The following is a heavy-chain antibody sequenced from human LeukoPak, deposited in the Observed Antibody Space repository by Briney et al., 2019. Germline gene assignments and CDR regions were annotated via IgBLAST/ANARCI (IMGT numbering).Heavy chain of an antibody. CDR3: ARHYYGSGSYSAFDI. V-gene: IGHV4-59*01. D-gene: IGHD3-10*01. J-gene: IGHJ3*02. Sequence: SETLSLTCTVSGGSMHLFYWTWIRQSPGKGLEWIGNIYHIGYTEYNPSLKSRVTISIDTSNNQFSLTLTSVTAADTAVYYCARHYYGSGSYSAFDIWGQGTMVTVSS. CDR1: GGSMHLFY. CDR2: IYHIGYT.